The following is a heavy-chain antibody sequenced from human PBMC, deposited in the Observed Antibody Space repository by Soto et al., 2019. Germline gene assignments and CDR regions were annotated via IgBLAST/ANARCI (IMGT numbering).Heavy chain of an antibody. CDR3: ARRYCSGGDCYHVDY. Sequence: GGSLRLSCAASGFTFSSYWMHWVRQAPGKGLVWVSRINSDGSSTTYADSVKGRFTISRDNAKNTLYLQMNSLRAEDTAVYYCARRYCSGGDCYHVDYWGQGTLVSVSS. J-gene: IGHJ4*02. CDR2: INSDGSST. D-gene: IGHD2-15*01. CDR1: GFTFSSYW. V-gene: IGHV3-74*01.